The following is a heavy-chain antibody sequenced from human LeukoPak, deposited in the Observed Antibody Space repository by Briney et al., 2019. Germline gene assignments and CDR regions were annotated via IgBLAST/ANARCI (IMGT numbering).Heavy chain of an antibody. Sequence: GGSLRLSCAASGFTFRSYWMSWVRQSPGKGLEWVANINQDGSENHYVDSVKGRFTISRDNAKNSVFVQMNGLRVEDTAVYYCVRAGGSSWSDFWGQGTLVTVSS. CDR2: INQDGSEN. CDR1: GFTFRSYW. CDR3: VRAGGSSWSDF. J-gene: IGHJ4*02. V-gene: IGHV3-7*01. D-gene: IGHD6-13*01.